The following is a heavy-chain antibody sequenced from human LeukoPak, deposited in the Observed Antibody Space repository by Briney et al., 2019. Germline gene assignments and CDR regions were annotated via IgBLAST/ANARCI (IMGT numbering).Heavy chain of an antibody. CDR1: GGSISGSDYY. V-gene: IGHV4-30-4*01. Sequence: PSQTLSLTCTVSGGSISGSDYYWSWIRQPPGQGPEYIVYIYYGGSTYYNPSLKSRVTISVDTSKNRFSLKLSSVTAADTAVYYCARDCSGGSCYYAFDIWGQGTMVTVSS. CDR2: IYYGGST. CDR3: ARDCSGGSCYYAFDI. J-gene: IGHJ3*02. D-gene: IGHD2-15*01.